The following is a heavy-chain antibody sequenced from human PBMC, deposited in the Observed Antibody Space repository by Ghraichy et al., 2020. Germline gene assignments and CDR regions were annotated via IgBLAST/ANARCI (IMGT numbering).Heavy chain of an antibody. Sequence: GGSLRLSCVASGFTFSSYSMNWVRQAPGKGLEWVSSISSNSLYTYYADSLKGRFTISRDTDKNSLFLQMNSLRAEDTAVYYCARSYYDILTGYPYFDYWGQGTLVTVSS. CDR3: ARSYYDILTGYPYFDY. J-gene: IGHJ4*02. D-gene: IGHD3-9*01. V-gene: IGHV3-21*01. CDR1: GFTFSSYS. CDR2: ISSNSLYT.